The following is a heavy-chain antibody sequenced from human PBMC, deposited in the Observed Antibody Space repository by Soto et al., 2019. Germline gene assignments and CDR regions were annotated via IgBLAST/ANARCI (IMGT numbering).Heavy chain of an antibody. J-gene: IGHJ6*02. CDR3: ARDQQQLVDSSSCDRFYYYGMDV. Sequence: QVQLQESGPGLVRPSETLSLTCTVSGDSVSSGVYYWSWIRQPPGKALEWIGAIYYSGSTNYNASLNGRGTISVDMPNTQFSLRLSYIGAADTAVYYCARDQQQLVDSSSCDRFYYYGMDVWGQGTAVTVFS. V-gene: IGHV4-61*08. CDR1: GDSVSSGVYY. CDR2: IYYSGST. D-gene: IGHD6-13*01.